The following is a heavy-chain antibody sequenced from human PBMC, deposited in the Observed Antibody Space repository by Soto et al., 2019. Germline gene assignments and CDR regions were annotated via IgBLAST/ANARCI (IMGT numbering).Heavy chain of an antibody. D-gene: IGHD2-2*01. CDR2: ISWDGGST. J-gene: IGHJ3*02. Sequence: GASLRLSCAASGFTFDDYTMHWVRQAPGKGLEWVSLISWDGGSTYYADSVKGRFTISRDNSKNSLYLQMNSLRTEDTALYYCAKSMGYQLLSGAFDIWGQGTMVTVSS. CDR1: GFTFDDYT. CDR3: AKSMGYQLLSGAFDI. V-gene: IGHV3-43*01.